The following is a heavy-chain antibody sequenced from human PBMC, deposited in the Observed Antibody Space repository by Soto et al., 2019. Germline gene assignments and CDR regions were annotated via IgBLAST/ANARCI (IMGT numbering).Heavy chain of an antibody. D-gene: IGHD3-3*01. V-gene: IGHV1-3*01. CDR1: GYTFISYA. CDR2: INAANGNT. J-gene: IGHJ4*02. Sequence: ASVKVSCKASGYTFISYAMHWVRQAPGQRLEWMGWINAANGNTKYSQKFQGRVTITRDTSASTAYMELSSLRSEDTAVYYCARTSGYQYYFDYWGQGTLVTVSS. CDR3: ARTSGYQYYFDY.